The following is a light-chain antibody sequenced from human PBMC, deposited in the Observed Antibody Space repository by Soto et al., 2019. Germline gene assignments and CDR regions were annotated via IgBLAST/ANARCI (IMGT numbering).Light chain of an antibody. J-gene: IGKJ5*01. CDR2: DAS. V-gene: IGKV1-13*02. CDR1: QGIATG. Sequence: IQVNHSLSSLSASIGDTVTISCRASQGIATGLAWYQQKPGAPPKLLIYDASTLERGIPSRFSGRGSGTHFILTVNNLQPEDFATYYCQQFNSLFGQGTRLEN. CDR3: QQFNSL.